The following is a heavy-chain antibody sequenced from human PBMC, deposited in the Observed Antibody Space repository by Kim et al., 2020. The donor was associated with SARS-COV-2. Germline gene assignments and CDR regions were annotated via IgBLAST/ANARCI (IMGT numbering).Heavy chain of an antibody. V-gene: IGHV3-11*04. CDR3: ARDIGVYFDY. Sequence: STIHNADSVKGRLTHTRDKTKTTPYLQMNSLRADDTAVYYCARDIGVYFDYWGQGTLVTITS. D-gene: IGHD3-10*01. CDR2: STI. J-gene: IGHJ4*02.